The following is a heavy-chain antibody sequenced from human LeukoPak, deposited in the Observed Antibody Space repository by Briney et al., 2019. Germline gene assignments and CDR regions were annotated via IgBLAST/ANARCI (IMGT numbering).Heavy chain of an antibody. Sequence: PSETLSLICTVSGGSISSYYWSWLREPPGKGLEWIGYIYYSGSTNYNPSLKSRVTISVDTSKNQFSLKLSSVTAADTAVYYCASLATVAGSDYWGQGTLVTVSS. CDR1: GGSISSYY. D-gene: IGHD6-19*01. CDR2: IYYSGST. J-gene: IGHJ4*02. CDR3: ASLATVAGSDY. V-gene: IGHV4-59*08.